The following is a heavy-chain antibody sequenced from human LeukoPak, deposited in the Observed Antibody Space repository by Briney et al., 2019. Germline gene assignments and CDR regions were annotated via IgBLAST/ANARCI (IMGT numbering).Heavy chain of an antibody. CDR3: ASPSSYCSSTYYFDY. J-gene: IGHJ4*02. CDR1: GFTFSGYA. V-gene: IGHV3-30*01. D-gene: IGHD6-6*01. CDR2: ISYDGSNK. Sequence: GGSLRLSCAASGFTFSGYAMHWVRQAPGKGLEWVAVISYDGSNKYYADSVKGRFTISRDNSKNTLYLQMNSLRAEDTAVYYCASPSSYCSSTYYFDYWGQGTLVPVSS.